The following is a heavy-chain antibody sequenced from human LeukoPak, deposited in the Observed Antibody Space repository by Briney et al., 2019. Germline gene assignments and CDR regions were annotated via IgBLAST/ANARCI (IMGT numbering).Heavy chain of an antibody. J-gene: IGHJ4*02. V-gene: IGHV4-59*08. Sequence: SETLSLTCTVSGGSILSYYWSWIRRPPGKGPEWIGYIHYTGSTNYNPSLKSRVTISVDTSKNQFSLQLSSVTATDTAVYFCARHSSSWYPDYWGQGTLVTVSS. CDR3: ARHSSSWYPDY. D-gene: IGHD6-13*01. CDR2: IHYTGST. CDR1: GGSILSYY.